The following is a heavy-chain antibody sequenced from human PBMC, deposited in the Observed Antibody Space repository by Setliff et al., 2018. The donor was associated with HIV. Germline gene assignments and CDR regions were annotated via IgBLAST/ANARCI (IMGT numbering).Heavy chain of an antibody. D-gene: IGHD1-26*01. J-gene: IGHJ6*03. V-gene: IGHV4-31*03. Sequence: SETLSLTCTVSGGSMSRGGYYWSWIRQPPGKGLEWIGYINFSGSTYYNPSLKSRVTISVDTSKNQFFLNLNSVTAADTAIYYCARRRPPPSGMYSSYYMDVWGKGTAVTVSS. CDR2: INFSGST. CDR3: ARRRPPPSGMYSSYYMDV. CDR1: GGSMSRGGYY.